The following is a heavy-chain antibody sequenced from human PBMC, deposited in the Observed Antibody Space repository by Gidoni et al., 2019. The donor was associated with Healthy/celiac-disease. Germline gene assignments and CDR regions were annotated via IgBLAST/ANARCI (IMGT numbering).Heavy chain of an antibody. CDR2: IGAYNGNT. V-gene: IGHV1-18*01. D-gene: IGHD3-10*01. CDR1: GYTFTSYG. CDR3: ARGWEYYYGSRAFDI. Sequence: QVQLLQSGAEVKKPGASVKVSCRASGYTFTSYGISWVRPAPGQGLEWMGWIGAYNGNTSYAQKLQGRVTMPTNTSTSTAYMELRSLRSDDTAVYYCARGWEYYYGSRAFDIWGQGTMVTVSS. J-gene: IGHJ3*02.